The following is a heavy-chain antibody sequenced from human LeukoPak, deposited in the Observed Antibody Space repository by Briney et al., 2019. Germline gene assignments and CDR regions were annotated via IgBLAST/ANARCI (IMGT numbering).Heavy chain of an antibody. CDR1: GFTFSSYS. Sequence: PGGSLRLSCAASGFTFSSYSMNWVRQAPGKGLEWVANIKQDGSEKYYVDSVKGRFTISRDNAKNSLYLQMNSLRAEDTAVYYCARVVAIQPYYFDYWGQGTLVTVSS. D-gene: IGHD5-18*01. J-gene: IGHJ4*02. V-gene: IGHV3-7*01. CDR3: ARVVAIQPYYFDY. CDR2: IKQDGSEK.